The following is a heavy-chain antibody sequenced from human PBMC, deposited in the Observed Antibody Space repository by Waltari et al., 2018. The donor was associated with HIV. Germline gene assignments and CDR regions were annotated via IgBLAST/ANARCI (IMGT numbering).Heavy chain of an antibody. D-gene: IGHD2-2*03. J-gene: IGHJ5*02. CDR3: ARVGHGYCSSSSCYQDNWFDP. Sequence: QVQLVQSGAEVKKPGASVKVSCKASGYTFTGYYMHWVRQAPGQGLEWMGWINPNSGGTNYAQKCQGRVTMTRDTSISTAYMELSRLRSDDTAVYYCARVGHGYCSSSSCYQDNWFDPWGQGTLVTVSS. CDR1: GYTFTGYY. V-gene: IGHV1-2*02. CDR2: INPNSGGT.